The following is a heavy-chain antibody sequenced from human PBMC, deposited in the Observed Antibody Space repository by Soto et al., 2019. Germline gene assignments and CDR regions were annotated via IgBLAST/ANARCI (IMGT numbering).Heavy chain of an antibody. Sequence: QVQLQESSPGLVKPSQTLSLTCTVSGGSISNNGYYWSWIRQHPGKGLEWIGYISYSGSTFYNPSLKSRVTTSLDTSKNEFSLRLTSVTAADTALYYCARGGDTDSFDIWGQGTMVTVSS. D-gene: IGHD1-26*01. CDR3: ARGGDTDSFDI. J-gene: IGHJ3*02. CDR1: GGSISNNGYY. V-gene: IGHV4-31*03. CDR2: ISYSGST.